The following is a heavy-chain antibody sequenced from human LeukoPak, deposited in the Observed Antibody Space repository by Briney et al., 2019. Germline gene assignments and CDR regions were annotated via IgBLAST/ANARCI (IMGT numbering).Heavy chain of an antibody. V-gene: IGHV3-23*01. D-gene: IGHD3-10*01. CDR1: GVTLSNYA. Sequence: PGGSLRLSCVASGVTLSNYAMSWARQAPGWGLEWVSGISGTGSGTYYADSVRGRFTISRDNSKNTLYLQMNSLRAEDTAVYYCAKYGSGNWFDHWGQGTLVTVSS. CDR2: ISGTGSGT. J-gene: IGHJ5*02. CDR3: AKYGSGNWFDH.